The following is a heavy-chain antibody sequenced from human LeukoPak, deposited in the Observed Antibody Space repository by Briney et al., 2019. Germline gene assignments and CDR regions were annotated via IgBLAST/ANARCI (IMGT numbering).Heavy chain of an antibody. J-gene: IGHJ6*02. CDR3: ASRYQLLPKYYYYGMDV. CDR1: GFTFSSYS. CDR2: ISSSSSTI. Sequence: GGSLRLSCAASGFTFSSYSMNWVRQAPGKGLEWVSYISSSSSTIYYADSVKGRFTISRDNAKNSLYLQMNSLRAEDTAVYYCASRYQLLPKYYYYGMDVWGQGTTVTVSS. D-gene: IGHD2-2*01. V-gene: IGHV3-48*01.